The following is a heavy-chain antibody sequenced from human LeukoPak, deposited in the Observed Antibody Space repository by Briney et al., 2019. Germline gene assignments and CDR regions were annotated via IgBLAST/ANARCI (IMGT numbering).Heavy chain of an antibody. CDR2: IYHSGNT. V-gene: IGHV4-39*01. CDR1: GDSISTSNSY. Sequence: SETLSLICTVSGDSISTSNSYWGWIRQPPGKGLEWIGSIYHSGNTYYNASLKSRVTISVDTSKNQFSLKLTSVTAADTAVYYCARGRSGKRRFDYWGQGTLVTVSS. J-gene: IGHJ4*02. CDR3: ARGRSGKRRFDY.